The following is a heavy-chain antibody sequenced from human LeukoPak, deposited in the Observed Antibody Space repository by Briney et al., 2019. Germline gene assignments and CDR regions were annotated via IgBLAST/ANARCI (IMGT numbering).Heavy chain of an antibody. Sequence: SCKVSGYTLTELSMHWVRQAPGKGLEWVAVISYDGSNKYYADSVKGRFTISRDNSKNTLYLQMNSLRAEDTAVYYCAKYSSGWYGGFDYWGQGTLVTVSS. CDR1: GYTLTELS. D-gene: IGHD6-19*01. J-gene: IGHJ4*02. CDR3: AKYSSGWYGGFDY. CDR2: ISYDGSNK. V-gene: IGHV3-30*18.